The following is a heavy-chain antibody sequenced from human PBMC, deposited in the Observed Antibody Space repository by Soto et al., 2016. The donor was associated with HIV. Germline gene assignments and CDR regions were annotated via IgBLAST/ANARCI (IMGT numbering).Heavy chain of an antibody. CDR1: GGSITTGGYY. D-gene: IGHD2-8*01. J-gene: IGHJ5*02. Sequence: QVQLQESGPGLVKPSQTLSLTCIVSGGSITTGGYYWTWIRQPPGKGLEWIGNVYYSGRISYNPSLKSRLTISIDTSKNQFSLRLKSVTAADTAIYYCARLGRMRKNRPWGHGALVTVSS. CDR3: ARLGRMRKNRP. CDR2: VYYSGRI. V-gene: IGHV4-31*02.